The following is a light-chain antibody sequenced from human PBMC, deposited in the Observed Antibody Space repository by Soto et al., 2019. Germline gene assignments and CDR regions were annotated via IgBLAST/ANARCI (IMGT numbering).Light chain of an antibody. CDR1: QSVNNF. Sequence: EVVLTQSPATLSLSPGDRATLSCRASQSVNNFLAWYQQKPGQTPRLLIYDASKRATGIPGRFSGSGSVTDFTLTISSRDRGDFGVYYWQQRSIWSTALSLGGGTKVE. J-gene: IGKJ4*01. CDR2: DAS. CDR3: QQRSIWSTALS. V-gene: IGKV3-11*01.